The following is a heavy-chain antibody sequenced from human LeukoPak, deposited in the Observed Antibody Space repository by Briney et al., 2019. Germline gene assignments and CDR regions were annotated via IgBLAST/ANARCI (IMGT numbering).Heavy chain of an antibody. J-gene: IGHJ4*02. CDR3: AGALLGYCSSTSCLDY. Sequence: ASVKVSCKASGYTFTGYYMHWVRQAPGQGLEWMGWINPNSGGTNYAQKFQGRVTMTRDTSISTAYMELSRLRSDDTAVYYCAGALLGYCSSTSCLDYWGQGTLVTVS. CDR2: INPNSGGT. CDR1: GYTFTGYY. V-gene: IGHV1-2*02. D-gene: IGHD2-2*01.